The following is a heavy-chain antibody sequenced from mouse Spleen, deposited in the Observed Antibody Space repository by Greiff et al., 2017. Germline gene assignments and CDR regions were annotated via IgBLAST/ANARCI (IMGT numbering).Heavy chain of an antibody. J-gene: IGHJ2*01. CDR3: ARQEGSRYYFDY. CDR1: GFTFSSYG. CDR2: ISGGGSYT. V-gene: IGHV5-9-2*01. Sequence: EVQLVESGGGLVKPGGSLKLSCAASGFTFSSYGMSWVRQTPEKRLEWVATISGGGSYTYYPDSVKGRFTISRDNAKNNLYLQMSSLRSEDTALYYCARQEGSRYYFDYWGQGTTLTVSS. D-gene: IGHD1-1*01.